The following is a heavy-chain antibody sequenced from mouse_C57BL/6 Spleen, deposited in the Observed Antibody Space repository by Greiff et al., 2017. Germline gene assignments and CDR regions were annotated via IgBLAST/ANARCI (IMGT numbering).Heavy chain of an antibody. V-gene: IGHV1-64*01. CDR1: GHTFTSYW. Sequence: QVQLQQSGAELVKPGASVKLSCKASGHTFTSYWMHWVKQRPGQGLEWIGMIHPNSGSTNYNEKFKSKATLTVDKSSSTAYMQLSSLTSEDSAVYYCAREGDYDAGGYYAMDYWGQGTSVTVSS. CDR2: IHPNSGST. CDR3: AREGDYDAGGYYAMDY. J-gene: IGHJ4*01. D-gene: IGHD2-4*01.